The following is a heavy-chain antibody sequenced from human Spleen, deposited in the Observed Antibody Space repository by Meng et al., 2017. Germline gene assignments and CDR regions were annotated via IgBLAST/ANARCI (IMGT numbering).Heavy chain of an antibody. D-gene: IGHD6-13*01. CDR2: INHSGST. V-gene: IGHV4-59*12. CDR1: GGSISNSY. J-gene: IGHJ4*02. Sequence: HLEDSGPGLVKPSGPLSLTFPASGGSISNSYWSWIRQPAGKGLEWIGEINHSGSTNYNPSLKSRVTISEDTSKNQFSLKLSSVTAADTAVYYCARTIGVEYSSSWYYFDYWGQGTLVTVSS. CDR3: ARTIGVEYSSSWYYFDY.